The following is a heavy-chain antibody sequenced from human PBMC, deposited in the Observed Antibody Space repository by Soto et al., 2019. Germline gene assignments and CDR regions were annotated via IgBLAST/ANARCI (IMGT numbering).Heavy chain of an antibody. CDR2: IIPIFGTA. CDR3: ARYTYGSGSYYNLGDFDY. V-gene: IGHV1-69*01. D-gene: IGHD3-10*01. CDR1: GGTFSSYA. J-gene: IGHJ4*02. Sequence: QVQLVQSGAEVKKPGSSVKVSCKASGGTFSSYAISWVRQAPGQGLEWMGGIIPIFGTANYAQKFQGRVTITADESTSTDYMELSSLRSEDTAVYYCARYTYGSGSYYNLGDFDYWGQGTLVTVSS.